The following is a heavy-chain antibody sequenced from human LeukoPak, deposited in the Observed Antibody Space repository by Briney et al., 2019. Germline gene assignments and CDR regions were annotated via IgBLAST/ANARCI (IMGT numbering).Heavy chain of an antibody. CDR3: AKGPSSGWGLFDY. D-gene: IGHD6-19*01. Sequence: GGSLRLSCAASGFTFSSYAMSWVRQAPGKGLGWVSAISGSGGSTYYADSVKGRFTISRDNSKNTLYLQMNSLRAEDTAVYFCAKGPSSGWGLFDYWGQGTLVTVSS. CDR1: GFTFSSYA. V-gene: IGHV3-23*01. J-gene: IGHJ4*02. CDR2: ISGSGGST.